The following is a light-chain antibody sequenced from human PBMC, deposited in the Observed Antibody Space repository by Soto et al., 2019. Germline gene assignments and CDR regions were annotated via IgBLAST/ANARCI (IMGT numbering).Light chain of an antibody. Sequence: ETVLTQSPGTLSLSPGERATLSCRASQSVTSTYLAWYQQKPGQAPRLLIYGASSRVTGIPDRFSGSGSGTDFTLTISRLEPEDFAVYYCQQYGASPPEYTFGQGTKLEI. J-gene: IGKJ2*01. CDR2: GAS. CDR1: QSVTSTY. V-gene: IGKV3-20*01. CDR3: QQYGASPPEYT.